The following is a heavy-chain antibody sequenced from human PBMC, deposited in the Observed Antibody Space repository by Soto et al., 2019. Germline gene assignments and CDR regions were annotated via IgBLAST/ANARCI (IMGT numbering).Heavy chain of an antibody. CDR1: GFTFSSYS. V-gene: IGHV3-48*01. J-gene: IGHJ5*02. Sequence: RRLSCAASGFTFSSYSMNWVRQAPGKGLEWVSYISSSSSTIYYADSVKGRFTISRDNAKNSLYLQMNSLRAEDTAVYYCARHPERIAQIGWFDPWGQGTLVTVSS. CDR2: ISSSSSTI. D-gene: IGHD6-13*01. CDR3: ARHPERIAQIGWFDP.